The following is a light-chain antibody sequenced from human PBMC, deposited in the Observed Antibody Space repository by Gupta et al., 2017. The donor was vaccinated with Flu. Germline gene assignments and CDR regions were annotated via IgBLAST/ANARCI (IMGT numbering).Light chain of an antibody. V-gene: IGKV3-20*01. CDR3: QQDGSSPQT. CDR2: GAS. Sequence: EIVLTQSPGTLSLSPGERATLSCRASQSVSSSYLAWYQQKRGQAPRLLIYGASSRATGIPDRFSGSGSGTXFTLTIXRLETEDFAVYYCQQDGSSPQTFGXGTKLEIK. J-gene: IGKJ2*01. CDR1: QSVSSSY.